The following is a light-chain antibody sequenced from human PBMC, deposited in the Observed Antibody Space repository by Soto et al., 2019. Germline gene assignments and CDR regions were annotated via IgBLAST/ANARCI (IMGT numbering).Light chain of an antibody. CDR2: DAS. J-gene: IGKJ5*01. V-gene: IGKV3-20*01. CDR3: QQYADSPIT. Sequence: EIVLTQSPGTLSLSPGERATLSCRASQSVTSNYLAWYQQKPGQAPRLLIYDASNRATGTPDRFLGRGSGTDFTLIISRLEPEDYAVDYCQQYADSPITFGQGTRLEIK. CDR1: QSVTSNY.